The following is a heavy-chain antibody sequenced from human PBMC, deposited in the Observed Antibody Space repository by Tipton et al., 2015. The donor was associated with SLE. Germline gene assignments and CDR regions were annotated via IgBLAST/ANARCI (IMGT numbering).Heavy chain of an antibody. V-gene: IGHV4-39*07. D-gene: IGHD4-11*01. J-gene: IGHJ2*01. CDR2: IYTGGYT. CDR1: GGSMTTSSYY. CDR3: AREFLNPVTTVHYYFDL. Sequence: TLSLTCNVSGGSMTTSSYYWGWIRPPPGKGLEWIGRIYTGGYTKYNPSFENRVTVDASKDQFSLKLSSVTAADTAVYYCAREFLNPVTTVHYYFDLWGRGTLVTVSS.